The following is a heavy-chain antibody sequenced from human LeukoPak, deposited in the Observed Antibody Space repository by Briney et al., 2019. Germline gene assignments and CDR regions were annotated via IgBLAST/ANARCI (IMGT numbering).Heavy chain of an antibody. V-gene: IGHV4-59*01. CDR1: GGSISSYY. J-gene: IGHJ4*02. CDR3: ARDSSAHFDY. CDR2: FYYSGST. Sequence: SETLSLTCTVSGGSISSYYWSWIRQPPGKGLEWIGYFYYSGSTEYNPSLKSRVTISVDTSKNQFSLNLSSVTAADTAVYYCARDSSAHFDYWGQGTLVTVSS.